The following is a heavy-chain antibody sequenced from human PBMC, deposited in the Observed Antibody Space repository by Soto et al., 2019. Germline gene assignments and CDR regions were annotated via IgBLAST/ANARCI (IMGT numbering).Heavy chain of an antibody. D-gene: IGHD3-16*01. CDR2: IYYSGTT. V-gene: IGHV4-61*01. CDR1: GDSVSNDNYY. J-gene: IGHJ4*02. Sequence: SETLSLTCAVSGDSVSNDNYYWSWSRQPPGKGLEWIGYIYYSGTTNYNSYLKSRLSLSVDMSKNQFSLKLASVTAADTAVYFCARSQRGRTAFTFDYWGQGALVTSPQ. CDR3: ARSQRGRTAFTFDY.